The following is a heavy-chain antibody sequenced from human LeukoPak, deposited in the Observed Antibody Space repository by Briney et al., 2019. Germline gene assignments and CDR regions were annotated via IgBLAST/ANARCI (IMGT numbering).Heavy chain of an antibody. CDR2: IYHSGST. Sequence: SETLSLTCTVSGGSISSSSYYWGWIRQPPGKGLEWIGSIYHSGSTNYNPSLKSRVTISVDKSKNQFSLKLSSVTAADTAVYYCARVMAVASDFDYWGQGTLVTVSS. V-gene: IGHV4-39*07. CDR1: GGSISSSSYY. D-gene: IGHD6-19*01. J-gene: IGHJ4*02. CDR3: ARVMAVASDFDY.